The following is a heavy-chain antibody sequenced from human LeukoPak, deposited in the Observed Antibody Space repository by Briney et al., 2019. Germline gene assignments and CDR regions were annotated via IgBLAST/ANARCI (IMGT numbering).Heavy chain of an antibody. J-gene: IGHJ4*02. V-gene: IGHV3-11*01. CDR3: ARPQTRDIAAADY. D-gene: IGHD6-13*01. Sequence: GGSLRLSCAASGFTFSDYYMSWIREAPGKGLEWVSYISSSGSTIYYADSVKGRFTISRDNAKNSLYLQMNSLRAEDTAVYYCARPQTRDIAAADYWGQGTLVTVS. CDR1: GFTFSDYY. CDR2: ISSSGSTI.